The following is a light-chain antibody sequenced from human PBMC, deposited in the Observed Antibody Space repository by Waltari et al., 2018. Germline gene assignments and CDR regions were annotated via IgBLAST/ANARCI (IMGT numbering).Light chain of an antibody. J-gene: IGLJ2*01. V-gene: IGLV1-47*01. CDR2: RNN. CDR1: SSNIGSNY. CDR3: AAWDDSLSGRVV. Sequence: QSVLTQPPSASGTPGQRVTISCSGSSSNIGSNYVYWYQQLPGTAPKLLIYRNNQPPSGVPDRFSGSKSGTSASLAISGLRSEDEADYYCAAWDDSLSGRVVFGGGTKLTVL.